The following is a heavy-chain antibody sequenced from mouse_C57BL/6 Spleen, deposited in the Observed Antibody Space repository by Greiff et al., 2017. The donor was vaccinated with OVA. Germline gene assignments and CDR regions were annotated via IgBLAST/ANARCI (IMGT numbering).Heavy chain of an antibody. CDR1: GFNIKDYY. CDR3: ARERRNYGYDEGFAY. Sequence: VQLQQSGAELVKPGASVKLSCTASGFNIKDYYMHWVKRRTEQGLEWIGRIDPEDGETKYAPKFPGTATITADTSSNTAYLQLSSLTSEDTAVYYCARERRNYGYDEGFAYWGQGTLVTVSA. CDR2: IDPEDGET. V-gene: IGHV14-2*01. D-gene: IGHD2-2*01. J-gene: IGHJ3*01.